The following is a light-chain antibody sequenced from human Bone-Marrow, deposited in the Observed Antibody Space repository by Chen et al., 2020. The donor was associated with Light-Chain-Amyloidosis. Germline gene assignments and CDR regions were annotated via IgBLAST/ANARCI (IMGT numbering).Light chain of an antibody. J-gene: IGLJ1*01. V-gene: IGLV1-47*01. CDR1: SSNIGINY. CDR2: RNN. Sequence: QSLPPHPPSSSGPPRHRSTISSSGASSNIGINYVYWYQHFPGADPTLLIHRNNQRPSGVPYRFSASKAGTSAVLDISGRRSEEDDDYYCAAWDGSLSGYVFGTGTKVIVL. CDR3: AAWDGSLSGYV.